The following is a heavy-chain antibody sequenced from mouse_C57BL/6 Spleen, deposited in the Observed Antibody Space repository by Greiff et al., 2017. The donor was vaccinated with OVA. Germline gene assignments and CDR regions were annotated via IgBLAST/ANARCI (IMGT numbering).Heavy chain of an antibody. V-gene: IGHV6-6*01. CDR2: IRNKANNHAT. CDR1: GFTFSDAW. J-gene: IGHJ1*03. Sequence: EVKLVESGGGLVQPGGSMKLSCAASGFTFSDAWMDWVRQSPEKGLEWVAEIRNKANNHATYYAESVKGRFTISRDDSKSSVYLQMNSLRAEDTGMYYCTRGGYYNYWYFDVWGTGTTVTVSS. D-gene: IGHD2-3*01. CDR3: TRGGYYNYWYFDV.